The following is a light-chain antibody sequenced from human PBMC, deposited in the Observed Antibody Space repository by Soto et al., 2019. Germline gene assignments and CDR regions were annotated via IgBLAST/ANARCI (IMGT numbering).Light chain of an antibody. Sequence: DIQMTQSPSTLSASVGDRVTITCRASRSISTWLAWYQHKPGKAPRVLIYKASSLESGVPSRFSGSGSGTEFTLTNSSLQPDDSATYYCQQYNNFATWTFGQGTKVEIK. CDR1: RSISTW. J-gene: IGKJ1*01. V-gene: IGKV1-5*03. CDR2: KAS. CDR3: QQYNNFATWT.